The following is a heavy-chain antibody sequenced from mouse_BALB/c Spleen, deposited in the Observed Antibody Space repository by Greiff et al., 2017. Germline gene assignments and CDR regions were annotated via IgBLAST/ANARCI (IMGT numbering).Heavy chain of an antibody. V-gene: IGHV5-6-5*01. CDR3: AREGWGYAMDY. Sequence: EVKLMESGGGLVKPGGSLKLSCAASGFTFSSYAMSWVRQTPEKRLEWVASISSGGSTYYPDSVKGRFTISRDNARNILYLQMSSLRSEDTAMYYCAREGWGYAMDYWGQGTSVTVSS. J-gene: IGHJ4*01. CDR2: ISSGGST. CDR1: GFTFSSYA.